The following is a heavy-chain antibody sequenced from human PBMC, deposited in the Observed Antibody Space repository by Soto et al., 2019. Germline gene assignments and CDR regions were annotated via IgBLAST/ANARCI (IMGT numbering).Heavy chain of an antibody. CDR2: ISGRGGST. CDR1: GFTFSSYA. J-gene: IGHJ5*02. D-gene: IGHD2-2*01. V-gene: IGHV3-23*01. CDR3: ARVAEIGLVPAAMCWFDP. Sequence: EVQLLESGGGLVQPGGSLRLSCAVSGFTFSSYAMSWVRQAPGKGLEWVSAISGRGGSTYYAESVKGRLTISRDNYKNTLYLQMNSLRVEDTAVYYCARVAEIGLVPAAMCWFDPWGQGTLVTVSS.